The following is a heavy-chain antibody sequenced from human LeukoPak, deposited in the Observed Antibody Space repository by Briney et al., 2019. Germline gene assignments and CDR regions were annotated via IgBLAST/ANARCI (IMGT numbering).Heavy chain of an antibody. CDR2: INHSGST. Sequence: PSETLSLTCAVYGGSFSGYYWSWIRQPPGKGLEWIGEINHSGSTNYNPSLKSRVTISVDTSKNQFSLKLSSVTAADTAVYYCARGVSGYDQLDYWGQGTLVTVSS. V-gene: IGHV4-34*01. D-gene: IGHD5-12*01. CDR1: GGSFSGYY. CDR3: ARGVSGYDQLDY. J-gene: IGHJ4*02.